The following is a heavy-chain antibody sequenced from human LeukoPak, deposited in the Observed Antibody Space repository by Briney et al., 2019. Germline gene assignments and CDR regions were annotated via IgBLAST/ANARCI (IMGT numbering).Heavy chain of an antibody. J-gene: IGHJ4*02. Sequence: ESGPTLVNPTQTLTLTCTFSGFSLSSSGMCVSWIRQPPGKALEWLARIDWDDDKFYTTSLETRLTISKDTSKNQVVLTMTNMDPVDTATYYCARTTIIRGWYSQKGFDYWGQGTLVTVSS. CDR2: IDWDDDK. CDR3: ARTTIIRGWYSQKGFDY. V-gene: IGHV2-70*17. D-gene: IGHD6-19*01. CDR1: GFSLSSSGMC.